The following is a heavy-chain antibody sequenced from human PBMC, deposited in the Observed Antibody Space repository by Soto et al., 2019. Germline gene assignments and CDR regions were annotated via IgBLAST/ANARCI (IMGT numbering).Heavy chain of an antibody. Sequence: SETLSLTCTVSGGSITSYYWSWIRQPPGKGLEWIGYIYYSGSTNYNPSLKSRVTISVDTSKNQFSLNLSSVTAADTAVYYCARTVRGGNPYYYYYSMDVWGKETTVTVSS. D-gene: IGHD3-16*01. CDR1: GGSITSYY. CDR2: IYYSGST. CDR3: ARTVRGGNPYYYYYSMDV. V-gene: IGHV4-59*01. J-gene: IGHJ6*03.